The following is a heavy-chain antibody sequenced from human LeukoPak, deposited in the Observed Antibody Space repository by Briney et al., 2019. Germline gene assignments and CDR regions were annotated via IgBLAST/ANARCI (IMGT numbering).Heavy chain of an antibody. CDR1: GGTFSSYA. D-gene: IGHD6-19*01. V-gene: IGHV1-69*04. CDR2: IIPIFGIA. J-gene: IGHJ6*02. Sequence: ASVKVSCKASGGTFSSYAISWVRQAPGQGLEWMGRIIPIFGIANYAQKFQGRVTITADKSTSTAYMELSSLRSEDTAVYYCAKYSSGWNYYGMDVWGQGTTVTVSS. CDR3: AKYSSGWNYYGMDV.